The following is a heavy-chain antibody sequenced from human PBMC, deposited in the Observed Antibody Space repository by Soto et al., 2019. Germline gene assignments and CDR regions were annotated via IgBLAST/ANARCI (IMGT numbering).Heavy chain of an antibody. CDR1: GGTFSSYA. CDR3: ASPHISWLCYYYYGMDV. CDR2: IIPIFGTA. Sequence: QVQLVQSGAEVKKPGSSVKVSCKASGGTFSSYAISWVRQAPGQGLEWMGGIIPIFGTANYAQKFQGRVTITADESTSTADVELSSLRSEDTAVYYCASPHISWLCYYYYGMDVWGQGTTVTGSS. J-gene: IGHJ6*02. V-gene: IGHV1-69*01. D-gene: IGHD6-13*01.